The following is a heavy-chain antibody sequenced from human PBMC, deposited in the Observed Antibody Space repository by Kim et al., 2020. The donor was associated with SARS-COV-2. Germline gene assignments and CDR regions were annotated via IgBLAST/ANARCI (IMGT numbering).Heavy chain of an antibody. CDR2: ISSSGSTI. V-gene: IGHV3-11*01. CDR1: GFTFSDYY. Sequence: GGSLRLSCAASGFTFSDYYMSWIRQAPGKGLEWVSYISSSGSTIYYADSVKGRFTISRDNAKNSLYLQMNSLRAEDTAVYYCARDIVVVPAVLGYYYYGMDVWGQGTTVTVSS. D-gene: IGHD2-2*01. J-gene: IGHJ6*02. CDR3: ARDIVVVPAVLGYYYYGMDV.